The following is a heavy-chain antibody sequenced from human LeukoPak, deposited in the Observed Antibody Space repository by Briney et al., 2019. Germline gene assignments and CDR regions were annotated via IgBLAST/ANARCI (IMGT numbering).Heavy chain of an antibody. CDR3: ARVRQQLVPTFDY. CDR1: GVSISSYY. D-gene: IGHD6-13*01. J-gene: IGHJ4*02. V-gene: IGHV4-59*01. CDR2: IYYSGST. Sequence: SETLSLTCTVSGVSISSYYWSWIRQPPGKGLEWIGYIYYSGSTNYNPSLKSRVTISVDTSKNQFSLKLSSVTAADTAVYYCARVRQQLVPTFDYWGQGTLVTVSS.